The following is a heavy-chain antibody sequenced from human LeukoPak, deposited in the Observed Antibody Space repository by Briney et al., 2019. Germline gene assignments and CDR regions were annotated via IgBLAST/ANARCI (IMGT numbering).Heavy chain of an antibody. CDR1: GYTFTGYY. CDR2: INPNSGGT. J-gene: IGHJ4*02. V-gene: IGHV1-2*02. Sequence: GASVKVSCKASGYTFTGYYMHWVRQAPGQGPEWMGWINPNSGGTNYAQKFQGRVTLTRDTSISTAFMELSSLRSDDTAVYYCARNYLRHHHSISSQLPIGLWGQGTLATVSS. D-gene: IGHD6-6*01. CDR3: ARNYLRHHHSISSQLPIGL.